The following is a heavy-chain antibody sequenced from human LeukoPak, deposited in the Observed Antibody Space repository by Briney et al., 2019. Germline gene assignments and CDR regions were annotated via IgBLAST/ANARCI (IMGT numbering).Heavy chain of an antibody. CDR1: GYIYTSYW. J-gene: IGHJ5*02. CDR3: ARLGSRHGYNWGDL. V-gene: IGHV5-51*01. CDR2: IYPGDSDT. D-gene: IGHD5-24*01. Sequence: GESLKISCNSSGYIYTSYWIGWVRQMPGKGLEWMGIIYPGDSDTRYSPSFQGQVTISADKSISTAYLQWSSLKASGTAMYYCARLGSRHGYNWGDLWGRGTLVTVSS.